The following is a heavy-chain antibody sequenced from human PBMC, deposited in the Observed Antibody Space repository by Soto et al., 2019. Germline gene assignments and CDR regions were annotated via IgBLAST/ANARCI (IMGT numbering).Heavy chain of an antibody. Sequence: SETLSLTCAVYGGSFSGYYWSWIRQPPGKGLGWIGEINHSGSTNYNPSLKSRVTISVDTSKNQFSLKLSSVTAADTAVYYCAGGNSVDDYWGQGTLVTVSS. D-gene: IGHD1-20*01. CDR2: INHSGST. J-gene: IGHJ4*02. CDR3: AGGNSVDDY. V-gene: IGHV4-34*01. CDR1: GGSFSGYY.